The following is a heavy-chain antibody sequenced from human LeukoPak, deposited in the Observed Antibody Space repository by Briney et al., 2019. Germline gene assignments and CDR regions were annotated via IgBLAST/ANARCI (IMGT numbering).Heavy chain of an antibody. CDR2: IIPIFGTA. J-gene: IGHJ6*02. Sequence: SVKVSCKASGGTFSSYAISWVRQAPGQGLEWMGGIIPIFGTANYAQKFQGRVTITADESTSTAYMELSSLRSEDTAVYYCARQGITIFGVVTQDYYYYGMDVWGQGTTVTVSS. V-gene: IGHV1-69*13. CDR1: GGTFSSYA. CDR3: ARQGITIFGVVTQDYYYYGMDV. D-gene: IGHD3-3*01.